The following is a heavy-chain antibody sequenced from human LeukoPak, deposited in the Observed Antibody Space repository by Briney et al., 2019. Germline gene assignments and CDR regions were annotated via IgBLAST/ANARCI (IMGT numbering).Heavy chain of an antibody. CDR2: ISYDGSNK. Sequence: GGSLRLSCAVSGFTVSGNYMSWVRQAPGKGLEWVAVISYDGSNKYYADFVKGRFTISRDNSKNTLYLQMNSLRAEDTAVYYCAKDFVVVTGPNDYWGQGTLVTVSS. CDR1: GFTVSGNY. D-gene: IGHD2-21*01. CDR3: AKDFVVVTGPNDY. V-gene: IGHV3-30*18. J-gene: IGHJ4*02.